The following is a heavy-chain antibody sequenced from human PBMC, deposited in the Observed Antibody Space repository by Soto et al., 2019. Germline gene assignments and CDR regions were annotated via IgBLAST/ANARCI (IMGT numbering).Heavy chain of an antibody. J-gene: IGHJ4*02. D-gene: IGHD6-19*01. Sequence: SQTLSLTCAISGDTVSSNSATWSWIRQSPSRGLEWLGRTYYRSQWYSDYALSVKSRITINPDTTKNQFSLHLNSVTPEDTAVYYCARHEQREADPFDYWGQGTLVTVSS. V-gene: IGHV6-1*01. CDR2: TYYRSQWYS. CDR1: GDTVSSNSAT. CDR3: ARHEQREADPFDY.